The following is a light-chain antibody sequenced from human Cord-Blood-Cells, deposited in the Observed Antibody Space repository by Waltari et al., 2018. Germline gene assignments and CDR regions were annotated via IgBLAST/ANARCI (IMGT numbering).Light chain of an antibody. J-gene: IGKJ2*01. V-gene: IGKV1-39*01. CDR3: QQSYSTPRT. CDR2: AAS. CDR1: QSISSY. Sequence: QSPSSLSASVGDRVTITCRASQSISSYLNGYQQKPGKAPKLLIYAASSLQSGVPSRFSGSGSGTDFTLTISSLQPEDFATYYCQQSYSTPRTFGQGTKLEIK.